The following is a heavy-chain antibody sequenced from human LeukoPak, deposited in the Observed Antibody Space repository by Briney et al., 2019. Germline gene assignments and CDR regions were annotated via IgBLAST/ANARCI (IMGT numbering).Heavy chain of an antibody. CDR1: GGSISSYY. J-gene: IGHJ5*02. CDR2: IYTSGST. CDR3: TRGAYYYGSGLPFDP. V-gene: IGHV4-4*07. Sequence: SETLSLTCTVSGGSISSYYWSWIRQPAGKGLEWIGRIYTSGSTNYNPSLKSRVTMSVDTSKNQFSLKLSSVTAADTAVYYCTRGAYYYGSGLPFDPWGQGTLVTVSS. D-gene: IGHD3-10*01.